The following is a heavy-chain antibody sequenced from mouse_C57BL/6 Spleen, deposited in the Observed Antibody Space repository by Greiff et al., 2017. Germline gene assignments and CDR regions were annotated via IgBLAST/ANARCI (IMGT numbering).Heavy chain of an antibody. V-gene: IGHV1-80*01. CDR2: IYPGDGDT. D-gene: IGHD2-3*01. J-gene: IGHJ2*01. Sequence: VQLVESGAELVKPGASVKISCKASGYAFSSYWMNWVKQRPGKGLEWIGQIYPGDGDTNYNGKFKGKATLTADKSSSTAYMQLSSLTSEDSAVYFCARGEVPYDGYYVYFDYWGQGTTLTVSS. CDR1: GYAFSSYW. CDR3: ARGEVPYDGYYVYFDY.